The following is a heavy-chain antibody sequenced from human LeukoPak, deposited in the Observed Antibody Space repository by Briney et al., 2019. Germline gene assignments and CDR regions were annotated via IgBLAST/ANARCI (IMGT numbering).Heavy chain of an antibody. Sequence: ASVKVSCKASGYTFTSYDINWVRQATGQGLEWMGWMNLNSGNTGYAQKFQGRVTMTRNTSISTAYMELSSLRSEDTAVYYCARGFSYCSGGSCYYYYYYMDVWGKGTTVTVSS. CDR3: ARGFSYCSGGSCYYYYYYMDV. CDR1: GYTFTSYD. D-gene: IGHD2-15*01. J-gene: IGHJ6*03. CDR2: MNLNSGNT. V-gene: IGHV1-8*01.